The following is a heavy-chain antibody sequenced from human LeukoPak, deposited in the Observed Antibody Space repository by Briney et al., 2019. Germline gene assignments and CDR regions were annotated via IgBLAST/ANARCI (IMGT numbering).Heavy chain of an antibody. CDR3: AREDGDAYNFFDY. V-gene: IGHV3-48*01. J-gene: IGHJ4*02. Sequence: GGSLRLSCTVSGFTFSDFSMNWVRQAPGKGLEWVSYISPTSGTIHYADSVKGRFTVSRDNAKNSLYLQMNSLTAEDTAVYYCAREDGDAYNFFDYWGQGTLVTVSS. CDR1: GFTFSDFS. CDR2: ISPTSGTI. D-gene: IGHD5-24*01.